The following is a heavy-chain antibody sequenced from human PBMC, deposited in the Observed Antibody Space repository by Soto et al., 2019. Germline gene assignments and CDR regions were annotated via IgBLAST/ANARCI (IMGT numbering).Heavy chain of an antibody. D-gene: IGHD5-18*01. Sequence: SETLSLTCAVYGGSFSGYYWTWIRQPPGTGLEWIGEINHSGSTNYNPSLKSRVTISVDTSKNQFSLKLSSVTAADTAVYYCARGRIQLWSPFDYWGQGTLVTVSS. CDR1: GGSFSGYY. J-gene: IGHJ4*02. CDR2: INHSGST. CDR3: ARGRIQLWSPFDY. V-gene: IGHV4-34*01.